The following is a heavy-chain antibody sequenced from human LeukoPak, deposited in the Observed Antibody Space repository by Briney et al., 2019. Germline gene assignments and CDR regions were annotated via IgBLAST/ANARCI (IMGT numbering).Heavy chain of an antibody. J-gene: IGHJ4*02. Sequence: KTSETLSLTCAVYGGSFSGYYWSWIRQPPGKGLEWIGEINHSGSTNYNPPLKSRVTISVDTSKNQFSLKLSSVTAADTAVYYCAGPMMVRGVIVDWGQGTLVTVSS. V-gene: IGHV4-34*01. D-gene: IGHD3-10*01. CDR1: GGSFSGYY. CDR2: INHSGST. CDR3: AGPMMVRGVIVD.